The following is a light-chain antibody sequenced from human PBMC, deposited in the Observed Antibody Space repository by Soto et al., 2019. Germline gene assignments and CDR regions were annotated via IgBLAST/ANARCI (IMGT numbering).Light chain of an antibody. J-gene: IGKJ4*01. Sequence: EIVMTQSAATLSLSPGERVTLSCRASQSVRNNLAWYHQKHGRAPRGVIYGATTRATGIPTRFSGSRSGTEYTLSISSLQSEDFEVDYCLQYNDWPPFTFGRGTKLEIK. CDR1: QSVRNN. CDR3: LQYNDWPPFT. CDR2: GAT. V-gene: IGKV3-15*01.